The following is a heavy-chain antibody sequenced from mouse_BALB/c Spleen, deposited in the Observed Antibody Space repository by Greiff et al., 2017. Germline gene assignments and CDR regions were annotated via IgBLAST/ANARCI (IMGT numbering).Heavy chain of an antibody. D-gene: IGHD2-1*01. CDR1: GFNIKDYY. CDR3: ARKEGNPYAMDY. CDR2: IDPENGDT. Sequence: EVQLQQSGAELVRSGASVKLSCTASGFNIKDYYMHWVKQRPEQGLEWIGWIDPENGDTEYAPKFQGKATMTADTSSNTAYLQLSSLTSEDTAVYYCARKEGNPYAMDYWGQGTSVTVSS. J-gene: IGHJ4*01. V-gene: IGHV14-4*02.